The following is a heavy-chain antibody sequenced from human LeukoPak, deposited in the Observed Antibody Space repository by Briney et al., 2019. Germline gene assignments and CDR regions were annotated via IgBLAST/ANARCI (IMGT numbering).Heavy chain of an antibody. V-gene: IGHV3-23*01. CDR3: AKDRGRVTTTPYDY. CDR1: GFTFSSYA. CDR2: LSGSGGST. Sequence: AGGSLRLSCAASGFTFSSYAMSWVRQAPGKGLEWVSALSGSGGSTYYADSGKFRFTISRDNSKNTLYLQMNSLRAEDTAVYYCAKDRGRVTTTPYDYWGQGTLVTVSS. J-gene: IGHJ4*02. D-gene: IGHD4-17*01.